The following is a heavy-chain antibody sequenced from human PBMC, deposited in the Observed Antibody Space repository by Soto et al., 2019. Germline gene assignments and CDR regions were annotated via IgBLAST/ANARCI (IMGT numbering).Heavy chain of an antibody. CDR2: AYHNGLT. Sequence: SETLSLTCAVSGDSVSSNVWWSFVRQPPGKGLEWIGEAYHNGLTDYNPSLKSRVTMSVDTSKNEFSLKLTSLTAADTAIYYCARDAAVPGESDRFDYWGQGTLVTVSS. D-gene: IGHD6-19*01. J-gene: IGHJ4*02. V-gene: IGHV4-4*02. CDR1: GDSVSSNVW. CDR3: ARDAAVPGESDRFDY.